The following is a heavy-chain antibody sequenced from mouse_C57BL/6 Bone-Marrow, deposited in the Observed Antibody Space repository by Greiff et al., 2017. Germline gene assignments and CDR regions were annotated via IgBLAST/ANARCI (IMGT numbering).Heavy chain of an antibody. J-gene: IGHJ1*03. Sequence: VQLQQSGPGLVQPSQCLSITCTVSGFSFTSYGVHWVRQSPGKGLEWLGVICSGGSTDYNAAFISRLCISKDNSKSQVFFNMSSLQADDTAIYYCAREGNFVWYFDVWGTGTTVTVAS. CDR1: GFSFTSYG. CDR2: ICSGGST. D-gene: IGHD2-1*01. CDR3: AREGNFVWYFDV. V-gene: IGHV2-2*01.